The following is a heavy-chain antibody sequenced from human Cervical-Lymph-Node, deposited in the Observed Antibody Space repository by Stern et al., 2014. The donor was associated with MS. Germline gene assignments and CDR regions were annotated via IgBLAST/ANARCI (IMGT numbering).Heavy chain of an antibody. J-gene: IGHJ4*02. CDR3: ARSYSSGWYLDYFDY. D-gene: IGHD6-19*01. Sequence: QVQLQESGPGLVKPSQTLSLTCTVSGGSISSGSYYWSWIRQPAGKGLEWIGRIYTSGSTNYNPSPKSRVTISVDTSKNQFSLKLSSVTAADTAVYYCARSYSSGWYLDYFDYWGKGTLVTVSS. CDR2: IYTSGST. CDR1: GGSISSGSYY. V-gene: IGHV4-61*02.